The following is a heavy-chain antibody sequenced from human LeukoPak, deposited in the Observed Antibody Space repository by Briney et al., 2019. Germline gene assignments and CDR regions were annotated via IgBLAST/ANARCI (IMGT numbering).Heavy chain of an antibody. Sequence: ASVKVSCKASGYTFTSYDINWVRQATGQGLEWMGWMNPNSGNTGYAQKFQGRVTMTRDMSTSTVYMELSSLRSEDTAVYYCVSIRNGFDYWGQGTLVTVSS. D-gene: IGHD1-14*01. V-gene: IGHV1-8*01. CDR1: GYTFTSYD. J-gene: IGHJ4*02. CDR2: MNPNSGNT. CDR3: VSIRNGFDY.